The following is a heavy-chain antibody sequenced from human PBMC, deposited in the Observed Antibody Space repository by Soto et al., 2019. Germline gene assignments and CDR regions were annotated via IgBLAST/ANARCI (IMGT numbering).Heavy chain of an antibody. V-gene: IGHV4-59*01. CDR2: IDYSGST. J-gene: IGHJ6*02. D-gene: IGHD6-13*01. Sequence: SETLSLTCTVSGGSISSYYWSWIRQPPGKGLEWIGYIDYSGSTNYNPSLKSRVTISVDTSKNQFSLKLSSVTAADTAVYYCARDRIAAAGTNYYYYGMDVWGQGTTVTVSS. CDR1: GGSISSYY. CDR3: ARDRIAAAGTNYYYYGMDV.